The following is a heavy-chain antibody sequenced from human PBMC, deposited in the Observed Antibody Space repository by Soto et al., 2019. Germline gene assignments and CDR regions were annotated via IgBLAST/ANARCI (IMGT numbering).Heavy chain of an antibody. D-gene: IGHD5-18*01. CDR3: ARRDSRGYFRYFDN. CDR1: GGTFSSYP. J-gene: IGHJ4*02. CDR2: TNANLGTG. Sequence: QVQLVQSGAEVKKPGSSVKVSCKASGGTFSSYPISWVRQAPGQGLEWMGGTNANLGTGNYAQKFQGRLTITTDISTTTAYMEPSTLRSEDTAVYYCARRDSRGYFRYFDNWGQGTLVTVSS. V-gene: IGHV1-69*06.